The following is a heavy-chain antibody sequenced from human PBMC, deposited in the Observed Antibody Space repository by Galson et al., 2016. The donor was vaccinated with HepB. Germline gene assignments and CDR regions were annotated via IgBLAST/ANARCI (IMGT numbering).Heavy chain of an antibody. Sequence: SATLSPTCGVYGGSFSGYYWSWIRQPPGKGLEWIGEVDHSGNNYYNPSLESRVTISEETSKRQFSLNLSSVTAADTAVYYCARLRSYENSETGSFDIWGQGTLVTVSS. CDR1: GGSFSGYY. CDR3: ARLRSYENSETGSFDI. J-gene: IGHJ3*02. CDR2: VDHSGNN. D-gene: IGHD3-22*01. V-gene: IGHV4-34*01.